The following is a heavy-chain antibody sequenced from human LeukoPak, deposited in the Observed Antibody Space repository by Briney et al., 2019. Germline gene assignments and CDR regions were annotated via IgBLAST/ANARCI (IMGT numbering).Heavy chain of an antibody. Sequence: GGSLRLSCAASGFIFTKYWMHWVRQAPGKGLEWVANIKQDGSEKYYVDSVKGRFTISRDNAKNSLYLQMNSLRAEDTAVYYCAKDRRLGNLYYYYYGMDVWGQGTTVTVSS. V-gene: IGHV3-7*01. CDR1: GFIFTKYW. J-gene: IGHJ6*02. D-gene: IGHD4-23*01. CDR3: AKDRRLGNLYYYYYGMDV. CDR2: IKQDGSEK.